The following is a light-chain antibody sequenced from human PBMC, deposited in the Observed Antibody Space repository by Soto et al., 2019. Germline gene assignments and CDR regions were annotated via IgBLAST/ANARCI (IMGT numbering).Light chain of an antibody. CDR3: HQYSTYPPRT. CDR1: QSISIW. Sequence: DIQMTQSPSTLSASVGDRVTITCRASQSISIWLAWYQQKPGKAPKILIYKASSLESGVPSRFSGSGSGTEFTLTISSLQPDDFVTYYGHQYSTYPPRTFGQGTQVDIK. V-gene: IGKV1-5*03. CDR2: KAS. J-gene: IGKJ1*01.